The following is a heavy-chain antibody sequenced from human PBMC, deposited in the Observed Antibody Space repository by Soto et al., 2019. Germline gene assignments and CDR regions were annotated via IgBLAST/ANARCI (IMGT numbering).Heavy chain of an antibody. J-gene: IGHJ4*02. CDR1: GGSISSYY. V-gene: IGHV4-59*01. CDR2: IYYSGST. D-gene: IGHD5-18*01. CDR3: ARDNGSSYGYTLDH. Sequence: QVQLQESGPGLVKPSETLSLTCTVSGGSISSYYWSWIRQPPGKGLEWIGYIYYSGSTNYNASLKSRVTISVDTSKNQFSLKLSSVTAADTAVYYCARDNGSSYGYTLDHWGQGTLVTVSS.